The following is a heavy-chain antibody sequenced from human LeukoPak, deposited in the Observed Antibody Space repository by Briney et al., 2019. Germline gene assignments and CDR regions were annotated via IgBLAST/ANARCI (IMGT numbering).Heavy chain of an antibody. J-gene: IGHJ6*02. V-gene: IGHV4-39*01. CDR1: GGSISSSSYY. D-gene: IGHD3-10*01. CDR2: NYYAGGT. CDR3: ARGFGESEYYYYGMDV. Sequence: PSETLSLTCTVSGGSISSSSYYWGWIRQPPGRGRDWIGTNYYAGGTYYNPSLKSRVTISVDTSKNQFSLRLSSVTAADTAVYYCARGFGESEYYYYGMDVWGQGTTVTVSS.